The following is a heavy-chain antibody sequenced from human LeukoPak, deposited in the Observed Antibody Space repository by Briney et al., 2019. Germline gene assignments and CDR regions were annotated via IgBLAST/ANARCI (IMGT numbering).Heavy chain of an antibody. CDR1: GGSISSFH. CDR3: AREKYSPGAVDY. J-gene: IGHJ4*02. V-gene: IGHV4-59*08. CDR2: IYYSGST. D-gene: IGHD6-6*01. Sequence: SETLSLTCTVSGGSISSFHWNWIRQPPGKGLKWIGYIYYSGSTNYNPSLKSRVTISVDTSKNQFSLKLSSVTAADTAVYYCAREKYSPGAVDYWGQGSLVTVSS.